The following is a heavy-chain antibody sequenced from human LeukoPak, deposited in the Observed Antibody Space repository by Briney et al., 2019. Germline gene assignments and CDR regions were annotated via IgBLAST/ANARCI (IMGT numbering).Heavy chain of an antibody. D-gene: IGHD3-10*01. V-gene: IGHV1-18*01. J-gene: IGHJ6*02. Sequence: GASAKVSCKASGYTFTSYGISWGRQAPGQGLEWMRWISTYNGNTNYAQKLQRRATLTTDTSTSTAYRELRSLRSDASAVYYWARPVWLGELTPMDVWGQRTTVTVSS. CDR1: GYTFTSYG. CDR3: ARPVWLGELTPMDV. CDR2: ISTYNGNT.